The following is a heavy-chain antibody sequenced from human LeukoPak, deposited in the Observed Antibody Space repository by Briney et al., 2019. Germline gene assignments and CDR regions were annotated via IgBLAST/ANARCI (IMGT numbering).Heavy chain of an antibody. D-gene: IGHD4-17*01. CDR1: GFTFNGYS. CDR3: ARNRGDPSYFDY. CDR2: ISTSSSYI. V-gene: IGHV3-21*01. J-gene: IGHJ4*02. Sequence: PGGSLRLSCTASGFTFNGYSMNWVRQAPGKGLEWVSSISTSSSYIYYADSVKGRFTISRNNPKDSLYLQMNSLRAEDTAVYYCARNRGDPSYFDYWGQGTLVTVSS.